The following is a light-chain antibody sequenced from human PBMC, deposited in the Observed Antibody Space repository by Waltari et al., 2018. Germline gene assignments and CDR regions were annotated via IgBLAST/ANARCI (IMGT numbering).Light chain of an antibody. V-gene: IGLV8-61*01. J-gene: IGLJ3*02. CDR1: SGPVSTHYY. CDR2: NTN. Sequence: QTVVTQEPPCSVSPGGTATLTCGLSSGPVSTHYYPSWCQQTPGQAPRTPIYNTNTRSSGVPDRFYGSILENTDDLTFTSAEAEDESDSICMIYLGSGLAVFGGGTKLIV. CDR3: MIYLGSGLAV.